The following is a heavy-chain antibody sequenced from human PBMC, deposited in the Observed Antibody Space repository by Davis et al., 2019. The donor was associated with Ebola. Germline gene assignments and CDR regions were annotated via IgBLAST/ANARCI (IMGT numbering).Heavy chain of an antibody. J-gene: IGHJ6*02. Sequence: MPGGSLRLSCTVSGGSIRNYYWSWIRQPPGKGLEWIAYFYYSGSTNYNPSLKSRVTISVDTSKNQLSLKLSSVTAADTAVYYCARYIAAAGSRVGSPTHFYYYYGMDVWGQGTTVTVSS. D-gene: IGHD6-13*01. CDR3: ARYIAAAGSRVGSPTHFYYYYGMDV. CDR2: FYYSGST. CDR1: GGSIRNYY. V-gene: IGHV4-59*01.